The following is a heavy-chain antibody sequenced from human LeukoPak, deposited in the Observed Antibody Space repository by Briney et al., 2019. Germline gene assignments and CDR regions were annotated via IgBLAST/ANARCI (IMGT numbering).Heavy chain of an antibody. CDR3: AREKEDSSGYHDY. J-gene: IGHJ4*02. CDR2: ISSSGSTI. Sequence: GGSLRLSCAASGFTFSSYSMNWVRQAPGKGLEWVSYISSSGSTIYYADPVKGRFTISRDNAKNSLYLQMNSLRAEDTAVYYCAREKEDSSGYHDYWGQGTLVTVSS. D-gene: IGHD3-22*01. V-gene: IGHV3-48*04. CDR1: GFTFSSYS.